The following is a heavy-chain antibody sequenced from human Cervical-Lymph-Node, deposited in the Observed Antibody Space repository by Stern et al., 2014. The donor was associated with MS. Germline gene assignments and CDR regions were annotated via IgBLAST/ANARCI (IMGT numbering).Heavy chain of an antibody. CDR1: GGAVSSGDRY. Sequence: QVQLQESGPGLVKPSQTLSLTCTVSGGAVSSGDRYWSWIRQHPGKGLEWIGYNPSLESRVTISMDRSKNQFSLKLRSVTAADTAVYYCARVTEFLRFFYPDYWGQGTRVTVSS. V-gene: IGHV4-31*03. D-gene: IGHD3-3*01. CDR3: ARVTEFLRFFYPDY. J-gene: IGHJ4*02.